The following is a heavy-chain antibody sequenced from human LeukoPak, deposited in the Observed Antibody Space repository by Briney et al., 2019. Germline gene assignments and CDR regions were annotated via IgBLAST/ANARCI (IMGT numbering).Heavy chain of an antibody. V-gene: IGHV2-5*01. CDR3: AHITSGHYFPFPDY. D-gene: IGHD3-3*01. Sequence: SGPTLVNPAETLTLTCSFSGFSLTTSGVGGAWIRQPPGMALEWLALIYWNDDKHYNPSLGNRLTMTKDTSKNLVVLSMTNMDPVDTGSYFCAHITSGHYFPFPDYWGQGTLLTVSS. CDR1: GFSLTTSGVG. J-gene: IGHJ4*02. CDR2: IYWNDDK.